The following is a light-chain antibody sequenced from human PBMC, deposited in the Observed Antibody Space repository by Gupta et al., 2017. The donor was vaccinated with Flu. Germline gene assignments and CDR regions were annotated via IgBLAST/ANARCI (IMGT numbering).Light chain of an antibody. CDR2: SIT. CDR3: CSYAGTFTFV. J-gene: IGLJ3*02. Sequence: SSDIGNYDYVAWYQQHPGKAPKLMIYSITERPSGVPERFSGSKSGKTASLTISGLQAEDEASYYCCSYAGTFTFVFGGGTNLTVL. V-gene: IGLV2-11*01. CDR1: SSDIGNYDY.